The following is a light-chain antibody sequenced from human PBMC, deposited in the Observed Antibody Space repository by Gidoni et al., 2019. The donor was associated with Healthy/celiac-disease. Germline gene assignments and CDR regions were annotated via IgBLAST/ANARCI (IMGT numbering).Light chain of an antibody. CDR1: SSDIGGYDY. CDR3: SSYVHNDDCV. Sequence: QSALTQPPSASGSPGQSVTISCTGTSSDIGGYDYVSWYQQHPGKAPKLIIYEVSKRPSGVPDRFSGSKSGNTASLTVSGLQAEDVADYYCSSYVHNDDCVFGAGTKVTVL. CDR2: EVS. V-gene: IGLV2-8*01. J-gene: IGLJ1*01.